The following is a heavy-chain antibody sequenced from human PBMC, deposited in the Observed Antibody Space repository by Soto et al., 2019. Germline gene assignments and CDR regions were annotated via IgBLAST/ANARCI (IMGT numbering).Heavy chain of an antibody. V-gene: IGHV1-69*01. D-gene: IGHD3-3*01. CDR3: ARDPRYDFWSDYYYGMDV. CDR1: GGTFSSYA. J-gene: IGHJ6*02. CDR2: IIPIFGTA. Sequence: QVQLVQSGAEVKKPGSSVKVSCKASGGTFSSYAISWVRQAPGQGLEWMGGIIPIFGTANYAQKFQGRVMITADESTSTAYMELSSLRSEDTAVYYCARDPRYDFWSDYYYGMDVWGQGTTVTVSS.